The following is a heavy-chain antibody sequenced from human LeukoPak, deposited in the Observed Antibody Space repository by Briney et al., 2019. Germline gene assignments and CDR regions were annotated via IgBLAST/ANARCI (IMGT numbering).Heavy chain of an antibody. D-gene: IGHD6-19*01. CDR1: GGSLSGFY. CDR3: ARGVRYSSGVDY. V-gene: IGHV4-34*01. J-gene: IGHJ4*02. Sequence: SETLSLTCAVHGGSLSGFYWSWIRQPPGKGLEWIGEINHSGTTNYNPSLKSRVTISVDTSKNQFSLKLSSVTAADTAVYYCARGVRYSSGVDYWGQGTLVTVSS. CDR2: INHSGTT.